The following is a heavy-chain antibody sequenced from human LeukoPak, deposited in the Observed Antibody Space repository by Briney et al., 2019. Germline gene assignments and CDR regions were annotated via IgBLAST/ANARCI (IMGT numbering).Heavy chain of an antibody. CDR3: ARGLGSGSYYGY. Sequence: GASVKVSCKASGYTFTTYYIHWVRQAPGQGLEWVGIVNPSGGDTSYGQKFQGRVTMTRDTSTSTVYMELSSLRSEDTAIYYCARGLGSGSYYGYWGQGTLVTVSS. J-gene: IGHJ4*02. CDR2: VNPSGGDT. CDR1: GYTFTTYY. V-gene: IGHV1-46*01. D-gene: IGHD1-26*01.